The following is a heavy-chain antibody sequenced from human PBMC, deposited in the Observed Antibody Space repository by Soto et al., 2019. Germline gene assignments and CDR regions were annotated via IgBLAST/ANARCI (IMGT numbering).Heavy chain of an antibody. J-gene: IGHJ4*02. V-gene: IGHV3-74*01. D-gene: IGHD2-2*01. CDR3: TRGPRPSSVGTGAV. CDR2: ISDDGART. Sequence: GGSLRLSCVASRFVFEVYWMHWVRQVPGKGLEWVSRISDDGARTDYADSVRGRFTISRDNANNALYLQMNALRGEDTAVYFCTRGPRPSSVGTGAVWGRGALVTV. CDR1: RFVFEVYW.